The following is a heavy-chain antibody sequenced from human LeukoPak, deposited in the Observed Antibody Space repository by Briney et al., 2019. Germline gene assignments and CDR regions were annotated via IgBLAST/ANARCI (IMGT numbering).Heavy chain of an antibody. CDR3: AREATVLTDY. D-gene: IGHD1-14*01. J-gene: IGHJ4*02. CDR2: ISSSSSYI. CDR1: GFTFSSYS. Sequence: GGSLRLSCAASGFTFSSYSMSWVRQALGEGLEWVSSISSSSSYIYYADSVKGRFTISRDNAKNSLYLQMNSLRVEDTAVYYCAREATVLTDYWGQGTLVTVSS. V-gene: IGHV3-21*01.